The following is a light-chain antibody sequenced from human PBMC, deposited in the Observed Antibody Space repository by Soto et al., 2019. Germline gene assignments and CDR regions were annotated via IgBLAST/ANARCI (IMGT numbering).Light chain of an antibody. CDR3: QQYGSSPRT. V-gene: IGKV3-20*01. Sequence: EIVLTQSPATLSLSPGERATLSCRASQSVSSNYLAWYQQKPGQAPRLLIFAASSRNTGIPDRFRGSGSGTDFTLTISRLEPEDFAVYHCQQYGSSPRTFGQGTKVEIK. CDR1: QSVSSNY. CDR2: AAS. J-gene: IGKJ1*01.